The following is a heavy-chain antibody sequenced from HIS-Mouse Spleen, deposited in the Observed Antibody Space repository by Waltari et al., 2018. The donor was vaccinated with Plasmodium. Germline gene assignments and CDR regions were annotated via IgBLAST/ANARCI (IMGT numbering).Heavy chain of an antibody. V-gene: IGHV1-2*02. D-gene: IGHD6-13*01. Sequence: QVQLVQSGAEVKKPGASVKVSCKASGYTFTGYYMHWVRRAPGQGLEGMGWINPHSGGTNDAQKFQGRVTMTRDTSISTAYMELSRLGSDDTAVYYCARVLGYKAAAGTFVEYFQHWGQGTLVTVSS. CDR1: GYTFTGYY. CDR3: ARVLGYKAAAGTFVEYFQH. J-gene: IGHJ1*01. CDR2: INPHSGGT.